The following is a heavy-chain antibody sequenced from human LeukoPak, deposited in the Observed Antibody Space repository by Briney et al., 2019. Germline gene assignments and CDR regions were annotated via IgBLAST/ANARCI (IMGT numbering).Heavy chain of an antibody. V-gene: IGHV4-59*04. D-gene: IGHD2-15*01. CDR3: AALLTYCSGGSCPFDN. CDR1: GGSISSYY. J-gene: IGHJ4*02. Sequence: SETLSLTCTVSGGSISSYYWTWIRQPPGKGLEWIGSIYHSGTTYYNPSLKSRVTISADTSKNQFSLKLSSVTAADTAVYYCAALLTYCSGGSCPFDNWGQGTLVTVSS. CDR2: IYHSGTT.